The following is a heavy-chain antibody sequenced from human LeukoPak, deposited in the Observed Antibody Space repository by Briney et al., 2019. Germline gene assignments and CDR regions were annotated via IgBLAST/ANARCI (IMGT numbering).Heavy chain of an antibody. D-gene: IGHD1-1*01. CDR3: ARVSSKHNWNDVRLREYLY. Sequence: ASVKVSCKASGYTFTGYYMHWVRQAPGQGLEWMGWINPNSGGTNYAQKFQGRVTMTRDTSISTAYMELSRLRSDDTAVYYCARVSSKHNWNDVRLREYLYWGQGTLVTVSS. CDR2: INPNSGGT. V-gene: IGHV1-2*02. CDR1: GYTFTGYY. J-gene: IGHJ4*02.